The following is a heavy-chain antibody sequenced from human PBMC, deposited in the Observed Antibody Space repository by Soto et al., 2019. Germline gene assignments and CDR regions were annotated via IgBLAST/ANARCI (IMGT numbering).Heavy chain of an antibody. CDR1: GFTFSSYV. Sequence: PVGSLRLSCAASGFTFSSYVMHWVRQAPGKGLEWVAVISYDGSNKYYADSVKGRFTISRDNSKHTLYLQMNSLRPEDTAVYYCAKDLEGYCTTTSCYTYFGLDVWGQGTTVTV. D-gene: IGHD2-2*01. V-gene: IGHV3-30*18. CDR2: ISYDGSNK. CDR3: AKDLEGYCTTTSCYTYFGLDV. J-gene: IGHJ6*02.